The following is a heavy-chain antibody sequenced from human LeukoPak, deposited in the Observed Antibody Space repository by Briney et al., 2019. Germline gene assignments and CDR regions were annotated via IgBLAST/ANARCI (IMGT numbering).Heavy chain of an antibody. D-gene: IGHD5-12*01. CDR2: IYYSGST. Sequence: SETLSLTCTVSGGSISSYYWSWIRQPPGKGLEWIGYIYYSGSTNYNPSLKSRVTISVDTSKNQFSLKLSSVTAADTAVYYCARDFSNSVYYIVATTKYNWFDPWGQGTLVTVSS. J-gene: IGHJ5*02. CDR3: ARDFSNSVYYIVATTKYNWFDP. CDR1: GGSISSYY. V-gene: IGHV4-59*12.